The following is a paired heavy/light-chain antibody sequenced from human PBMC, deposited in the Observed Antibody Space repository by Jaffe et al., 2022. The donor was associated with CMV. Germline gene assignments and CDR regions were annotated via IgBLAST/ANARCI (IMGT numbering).Heavy chain of an antibody. Sequence: EVQLVESGGGLVQPGGSLRLSCAASGFTFSSYAMSWVRQAPGKGLEWVSAISGSGGSTYYADSVKGRFTISRDNSKNTLYLQMNSLRAEDTAVYYCAKAGGDTAMVYYYYYYYMDVWGKGTTVTVSS. V-gene: IGHV3-23*04. CDR1: GFTFSSYA. CDR2: ISGSGGST. CDR3: AKAGGDTAMVYYYYYYYMDV. D-gene: IGHD5-18*01. J-gene: IGHJ6*03.
Light chain of an antibody. CDR2: GKN. J-gene: IGLJ3*02. V-gene: IGLV3-19*01. CDR3: NSRDSSGNHLGWV. CDR1: SLRSYY. Sequence: SSELTQDPAVSVALGQTVRITCQGDSLRSYYASWYQQKPGQAPVLVIYGKNNRPSGIPDRFSGSSSGNTASLTITGAQAEDEADYYCNSRDSSGNHLGWVFGGGTKLTVL.